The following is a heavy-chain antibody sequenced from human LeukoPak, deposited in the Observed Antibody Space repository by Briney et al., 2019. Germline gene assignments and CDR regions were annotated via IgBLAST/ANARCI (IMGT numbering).Heavy chain of an antibody. D-gene: IGHD3-16*01. J-gene: IGHJ1*01. CDR2: ISGRSSHV. CDR1: GISFSDYD. CDR3: GRAFPPLRTSSAGDL. V-gene: IGHV3-21*01. Sequence: PGGSLRLSCSASGISFSDYDMNWVRQAPGKGPEWVSAISGRSSHVYYGESVKGRFTISRDNAKNSLYLQLDSLGVEDTAVYYCGRAFPPLRTSSAGDLWGQGTLVTVSS.